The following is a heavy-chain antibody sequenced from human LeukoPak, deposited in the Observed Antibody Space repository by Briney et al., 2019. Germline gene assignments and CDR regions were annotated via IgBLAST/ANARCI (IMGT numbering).Heavy chain of an antibody. V-gene: IGHV1-69*13. CDR2: IIPIFGTA. CDR3: ARGVTGATIPFNWFDP. Sequence: GASVKVSCKASGGTFSSYAISWVRQAPGQGLEWMGGIIPIFGTANYAQKFQGRVTITADESTSTAYMELSSLRSEDTAVYYCARGVTGATIPFNWFDPWGQGTLVTVSS. J-gene: IGHJ5*02. D-gene: IGHD1-26*01. CDR1: GGTFSSYA.